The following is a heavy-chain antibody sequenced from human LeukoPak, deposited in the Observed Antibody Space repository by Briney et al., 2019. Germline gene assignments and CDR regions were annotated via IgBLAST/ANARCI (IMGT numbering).Heavy chain of an antibody. D-gene: IGHD6-13*01. Sequence: PGGSLRLSCAASGFTFSSYWMHWVRQAPGKGLVWVSRINSDGSSTSYADSVKGRFTISRDNSKNTLYLQMNSLRAEDTAVYYCAKDLHCSSWPLCYYYGMDVWGQGTTVTVSS. J-gene: IGHJ6*02. CDR1: GFTFSSYW. V-gene: IGHV3-74*01. CDR2: INSDGSST. CDR3: AKDLHCSSWPLCYYYGMDV.